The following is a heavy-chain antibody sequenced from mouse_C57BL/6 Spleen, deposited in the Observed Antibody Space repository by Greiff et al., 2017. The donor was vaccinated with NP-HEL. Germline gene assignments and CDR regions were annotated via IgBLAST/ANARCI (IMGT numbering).Heavy chain of an antibody. CDR2: IYPGDGDT. CDR3: ARSPSTAVVAPYDAMDY. D-gene: IGHD1-1*01. J-gene: IGHJ4*01. V-gene: IGHV1-80*01. CDR1: GYAFSSYW. Sequence: VQLQQSGAELVKPGASVKISCKASGYAFSSYWMNWVKQRPGKGLEWIGQIYPGDGDTNYNGKFKGKATLTADKSSSTAYMQLSSLTAEDAAVYFCARSPSTAVVAPYDAMDYWGQGTSVTVSS.